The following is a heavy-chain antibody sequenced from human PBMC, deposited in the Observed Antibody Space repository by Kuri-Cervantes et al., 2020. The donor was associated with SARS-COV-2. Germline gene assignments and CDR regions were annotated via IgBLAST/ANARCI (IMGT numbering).Heavy chain of an antibody. CDR2: IIPIFGPA. D-gene: IGHD2-2*01. CDR1: GGTFSSCA. Sequence: SVKVSCKASGGTFSSCAITWVRQAPGQGLEWMGGIIPIFGPANYAQKFQGRATITADESTSTAYMELSSLRSEDTAVYYCARGPLPEDIAVLPAASPFMYFDYWGQGALVTVSS. J-gene: IGHJ4*02. V-gene: IGHV1-69*13. CDR3: ARGPLPEDIAVLPAASPFMYFDY.